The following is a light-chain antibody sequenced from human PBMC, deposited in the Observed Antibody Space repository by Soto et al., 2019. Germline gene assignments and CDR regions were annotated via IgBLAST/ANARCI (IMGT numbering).Light chain of an antibody. CDR2: YAY. CDR3: QQRGKWPST. CDR1: QSVDRY. V-gene: IGKV3-11*01. Sequence: EVVLTQSPDTLSLSPGETATLSCRASQSVDRYVSWYQQKLGQAPRLLIYYAYTRATGVGARFTGSGSATDFSLTITSLESEDFSVYYCQQRGKWPSTFGPGTKVEMK. J-gene: IGKJ2*02.